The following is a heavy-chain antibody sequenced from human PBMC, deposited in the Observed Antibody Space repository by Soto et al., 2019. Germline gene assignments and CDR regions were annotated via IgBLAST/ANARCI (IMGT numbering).Heavy chain of an antibody. J-gene: IGHJ4*02. D-gene: IGHD5-12*01. CDR1: CGSISSSSYY. CDR2: IYYSGST. V-gene: IGHV4-39*01. CDR3: ASGYDLGYFDY. Sequence: SETLSLTCTVSCGSISSSSYYWGWIRQPPGKGLEWIGSIYYSGSTYYNPSLKSRVTISVDTSKNQFSLKLSSVTAADTAVYYCASGYDLGYFDYWGQGTLVTVSS.